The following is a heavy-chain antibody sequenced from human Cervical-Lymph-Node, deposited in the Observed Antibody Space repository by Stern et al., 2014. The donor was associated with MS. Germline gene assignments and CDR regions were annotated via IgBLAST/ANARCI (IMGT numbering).Heavy chain of an antibody. CDR1: GYTFTSYG. CDR3: ARDPLYYDILTGYYEVNWFDP. J-gene: IGHJ5*02. CDR2: ISAYNGNT. Sequence: VQLVESGAEVKKPGASGKVSCKASGYTFTSYGISWVRQAPGQGLEWMGWISAYNGNTNYAQKLQGRVTMTTDTSTSTAYMELRSLRSDDTAVYYCARDPLYYDILTGYYEVNWFDPWGQGTLVTVSS. V-gene: IGHV1-18*04. D-gene: IGHD3-9*01.